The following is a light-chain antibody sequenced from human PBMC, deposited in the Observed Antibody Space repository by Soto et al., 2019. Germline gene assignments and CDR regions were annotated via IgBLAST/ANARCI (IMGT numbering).Light chain of an antibody. CDR1: QSLLHSNGYNY. V-gene: IGKV2-28*01. CDR2: LGS. J-gene: IGKJ2*01. CDR3: MQALQTPDT. Sequence: DIVMTQSPLSLPVTPGEPASISCRSSQSLLHSNGYNYLDWYLQKPGQSPQLLIYLGSNRASGVPDRVSGSGSGTDFTLKISRVEADDVWVYYCMQALQTPDTFGQGTKLEIK.